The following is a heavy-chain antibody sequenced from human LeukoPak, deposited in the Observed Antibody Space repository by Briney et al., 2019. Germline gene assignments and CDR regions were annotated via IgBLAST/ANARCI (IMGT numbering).Heavy chain of an antibody. V-gene: IGHV3-23*01. CDR2: LSGSGGST. J-gene: IGHJ5*02. CDR3: AKDPREHPQGWFDP. Sequence: GGSLRLSCAASGFTFNFYAMSWVRQAPGKGLEWVSGLSGSGGSTFYADSVRGRFTISRDNSKNTLYLQMNSLRAEDTAVYYCAKDPREHPQGWFDPWGQGTLVTVSS. CDR1: GFTFNFYA. D-gene: IGHD1/OR15-1a*01.